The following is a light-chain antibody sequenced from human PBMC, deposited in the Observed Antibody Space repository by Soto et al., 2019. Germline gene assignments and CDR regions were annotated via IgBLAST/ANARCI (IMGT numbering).Light chain of an antibody. J-gene: IGLJ1*01. CDR3: CSYVGTYSYV. Sequence: QSVLTQPRSVSGSRGQSITISCTGTSSDVGAYNYVSWYQQHPGKVPKLMLYDVTKRPSGVPDRLSGSKSGNTASLTISGLQAEDEADYYCCSYVGTYSYVFGTGTKVTVL. CDR1: SSDVGAYNY. CDR2: DVT. V-gene: IGLV2-11*01.